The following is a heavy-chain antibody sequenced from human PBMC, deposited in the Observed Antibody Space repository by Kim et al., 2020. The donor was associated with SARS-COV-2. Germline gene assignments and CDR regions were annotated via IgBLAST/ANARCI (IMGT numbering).Heavy chain of an antibody. Sequence: GGSLRLSCAASGFTFSSYNMHWVRQAPGKXXEWXSXXSSSSSTIYYAASVKGXFTISRDDATNSLYLQMNSLRDEXTXMYYCARVPYPSGTFDYWGQGTLVT. CDR2: XSSSSSTI. V-gene: IGHV3-48*02. J-gene: IGHJ4*02. CDR3: ARVPYPSGTFDY. D-gene: IGHD3-10*01. CDR1: GFTFSSYN.